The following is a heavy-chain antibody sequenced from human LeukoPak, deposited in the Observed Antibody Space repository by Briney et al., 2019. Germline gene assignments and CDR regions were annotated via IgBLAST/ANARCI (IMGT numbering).Heavy chain of an antibody. J-gene: IGHJ3*02. CDR2: INPNSGGT. CDR1: GYTFTGYY. Sequence: ASVKVSCKASGYTFTGYYMHWVRQAPGQGLEWMGWINPNSGGTNYAQKFQGRVTMTRDTSISTAYMELSRLRSDDTAVYYCARCSYYDYVWGSWKGAFDIWGQGTMVTVSS. CDR3: ARCSYYDYVWGSWKGAFDI. D-gene: IGHD3-16*01. V-gene: IGHV1-2*02.